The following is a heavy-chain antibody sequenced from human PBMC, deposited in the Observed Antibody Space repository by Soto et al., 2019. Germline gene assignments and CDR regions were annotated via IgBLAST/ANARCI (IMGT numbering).Heavy chain of an antibody. CDR1: GFSFRNCG. CDR3: ARDQLYYNDISGRPLNAFDV. Sequence: PGVSLRRSYGSSGFSFRNCGGNRRRQAPGKGLEWVSYIGIGSSTKYYADSVKGRFTISRDNAKNSLYLQMNSLRAEDTAVYYCARDQLYYNDISGRPLNAFDVWGQG. D-gene: IGHD3-22*01. J-gene: IGHJ3*01. V-gene: IGHV3-48*01. CDR2: IGIGSSTK.